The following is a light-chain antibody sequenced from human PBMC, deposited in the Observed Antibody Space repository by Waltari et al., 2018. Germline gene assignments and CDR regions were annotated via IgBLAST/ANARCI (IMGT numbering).Light chain of an antibody. CDR1: QTVNSY. Sequence: EIVLTQYPAPLSLSPVERDTLSCRASQTVNSYLAWYQQKPGQSPRLLIYDASNRATGIPARFSASGSGTDFTLTISSLETEDFAVYYCQQRAIWPLTFGGGTRVEIK. CDR2: DAS. CDR3: QQRAIWPLT. J-gene: IGKJ4*01. V-gene: IGKV3-11*01.